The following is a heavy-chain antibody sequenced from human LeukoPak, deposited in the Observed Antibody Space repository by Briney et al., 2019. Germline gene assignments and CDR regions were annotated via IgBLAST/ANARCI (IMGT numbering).Heavy chain of an antibody. J-gene: IGHJ6*03. D-gene: IGHD5-24*01. Sequence: GGSLRLSCAASGFTFSSYSMNWVRQAPGKGLEWVAFIRYDGSNKYYADSVKGRFTISRDSSKNTVSLQMNSLRAEDTAIYFCARVPPPFTMYYMDVWGKGTPVIVSS. CDR1: GFTFSSYS. CDR3: ARVPPPFTMYYMDV. V-gene: IGHV3-30*02. CDR2: IRYDGSNK.